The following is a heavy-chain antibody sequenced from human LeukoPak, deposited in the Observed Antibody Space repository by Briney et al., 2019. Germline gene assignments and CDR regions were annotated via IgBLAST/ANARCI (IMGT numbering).Heavy chain of an antibody. Sequence: LVKVSCKASGGTFSSYAISWVRQAPGQGLEWMGGIIPIFGTANYAQKFQGRVTITADESTSTAYMELSSLRSDDTAVYYCARDSYTYYYDSSGYDYFDYWGQGTLVTVSS. D-gene: IGHD3-22*01. CDR1: GGTFSSYA. CDR2: IIPIFGTA. J-gene: IGHJ4*02. CDR3: ARDSYTYYYDSSGYDYFDY. V-gene: IGHV1-69*01.